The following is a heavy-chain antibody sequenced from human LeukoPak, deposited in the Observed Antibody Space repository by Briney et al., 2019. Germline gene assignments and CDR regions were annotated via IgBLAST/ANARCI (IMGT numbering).Heavy chain of an antibody. D-gene: IGHD3-16*01. CDR1: GGSISSYY. CDR2: IYYSGST. J-gene: IGHJ3*02. CDR3: ARDEGGSAFDI. V-gene: IGHV4-59*01. Sequence: SETLSLTCTVSGGSISSYYWSWVRQPPGTGLEWIGYIYYSGSTNYNPSLKSRVTISVDTSKNQCSLKLSSVTAADTAVYYCARDEGGSAFDIWGQGTMVTVPS.